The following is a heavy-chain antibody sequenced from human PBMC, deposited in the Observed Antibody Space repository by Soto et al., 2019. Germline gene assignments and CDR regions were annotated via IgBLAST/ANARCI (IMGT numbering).Heavy chain of an antibody. D-gene: IGHD3-3*01. Sequence: PSETLSLTCTVSGGSISSGGYYWSWIRQHPGKGLEWIGYIYYSGSTYYNPSLKSRVTISVDTSKNQFSLKLSSVTAADTAVYYCAREITPITIFGVVTEPYFDYWGQGTLVTVSS. CDR2: IYYSGST. CDR1: GGSISSGGYY. CDR3: AREITPITIFGVVTEPYFDY. J-gene: IGHJ4*02. V-gene: IGHV4-31*03.